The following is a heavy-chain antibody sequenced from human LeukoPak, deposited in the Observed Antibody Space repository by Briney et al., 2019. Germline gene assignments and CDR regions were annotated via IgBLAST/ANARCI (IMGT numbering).Heavy chain of an antibody. CDR1: GFTFKTHA. CDR3: AREYMDYYYYGMDV. Sequence: GGSLRLSCAASGFTFKTHAMSWVRQAPGKGLEWVSVIYSGGSTYYADSVKGRFTISRDNSKNTLYLQMNSLRAEDTAVYYCAREYMDYYYYGMDVWGQGTTVTVSS. J-gene: IGHJ6*02. CDR2: IYSGGST. D-gene: IGHD3-10*01. V-gene: IGHV3-53*01.